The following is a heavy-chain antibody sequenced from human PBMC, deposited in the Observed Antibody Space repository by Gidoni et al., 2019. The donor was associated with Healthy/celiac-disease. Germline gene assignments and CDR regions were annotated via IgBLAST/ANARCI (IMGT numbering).Heavy chain of an antibody. J-gene: IGHJ6*02. Sequence: QVQLPESGPGLVTPSDTLSLSCTVSGGSLSCYYWSWIRQPPGKGLEWIGYIYYSGSTNYNPSLKSRVTISVDTSKNQFFLKLSSVTAADTAVYYCARDADYSSSDPYYGMDVWGQGTTVTVSS. CDR1: GGSLSCYY. CDR2: IYYSGST. V-gene: IGHV4-59*01. CDR3: ARDADYSSSDPYYGMDV. D-gene: IGHD6-13*01.